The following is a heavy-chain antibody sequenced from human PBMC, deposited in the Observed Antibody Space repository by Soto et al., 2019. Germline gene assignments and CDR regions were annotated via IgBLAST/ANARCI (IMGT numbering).Heavy chain of an antibody. CDR1: GYTFTSYG. J-gene: IGHJ4*02. Sequence: ASMKVSCKASGYTFTSYGISWVRQAPGQGLEWMGWISAYNGNTNYAQKLQGRVTMXTXTSTSTAYMELRSLRSDDTAVYYCARGPSSGWSHDYWGQGTLVTVSS. CDR2: ISAYNGNT. D-gene: IGHD6-19*01. V-gene: IGHV1-18*04. CDR3: ARGPSSGWSHDY.